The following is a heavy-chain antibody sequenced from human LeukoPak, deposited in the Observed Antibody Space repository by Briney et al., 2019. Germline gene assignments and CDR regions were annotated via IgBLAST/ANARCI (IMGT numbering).Heavy chain of an antibody. CDR3: AKDMTAAGADSYQYGLDV. CDR1: GFNFPSYG. D-gene: IGHD6-13*01. V-gene: IGHV3-30*02. CDR2: IPYDGSHQ. J-gene: IGHJ6*02. Sequence: GGSLRLSCATSGFNFPSYGMYWVRQAPGKGLEWVAFIPYDGSHQYYADSVKGRFAISRDNSRNTLSLQMDSLRVEDTAIYYCAKDMTAAGADSYQYGLDVWGQGTTVTVSS.